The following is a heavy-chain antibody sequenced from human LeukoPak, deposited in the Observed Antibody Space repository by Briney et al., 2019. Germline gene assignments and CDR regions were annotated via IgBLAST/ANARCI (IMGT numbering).Heavy chain of an antibody. CDR2: INHSGST. CDR1: GGCFSGYY. V-gene: IGHV4-34*01. CDR3: ARLPYYYDSSGYYYFSFDY. J-gene: IGHJ4*02. D-gene: IGHD3-22*01. Sequence: SETLSLTCAVYGGCFSGYYWSWIRQPPGKGLEWIGEINHSGSTNYNPSPKSRVTISVDTSKNQFSLKLSSVTAADTAVYYCARLPYYYDSSGYYYFSFDYWGQGTLVTVSS.